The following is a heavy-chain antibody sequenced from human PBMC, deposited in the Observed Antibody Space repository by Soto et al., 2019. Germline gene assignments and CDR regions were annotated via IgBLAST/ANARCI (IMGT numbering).Heavy chain of an antibody. J-gene: IGHJ5*02. V-gene: IGHV4-38-2*01. CDR2: IYHSGTT. CDR3: ARSLLTSSWYAGS. Sequence: KSSETLSLTCVVSGYSTSSGYYWGWIRQPPGKGLEWIGSIYHSGTTYYNPSLKSRVTISLDTSRNQFSLKLTSVTAADTAVYYCARSLLTSSWYAGSWGQGTLVTVSS. D-gene: IGHD6-13*01. CDR1: GYSTSSGYY.